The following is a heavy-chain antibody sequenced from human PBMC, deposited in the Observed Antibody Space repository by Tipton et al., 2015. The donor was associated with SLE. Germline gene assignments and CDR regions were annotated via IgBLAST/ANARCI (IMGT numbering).Heavy chain of an antibody. CDR3: ARAPGAYCGGDCYSHFDY. CDR2: IYNSGST. J-gene: IGHJ4*02. V-gene: IGHV4-4*08. Sequence: LRLSCTVSGGSISSYYWSWIRQPPGKGLEWIGYIYNSGSTNYNPSLKSRVTISVDTSKNQFSLKLSSVTAADTAVYYCARAPGAYCGGDCYSHFDYWGQGTLVTVSS. CDR1: GGSISSYY. D-gene: IGHD2-21*01.